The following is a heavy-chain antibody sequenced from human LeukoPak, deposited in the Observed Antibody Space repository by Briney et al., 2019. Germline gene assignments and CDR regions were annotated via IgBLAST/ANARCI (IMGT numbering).Heavy chain of an antibody. V-gene: IGHV4-59*08. J-gene: IGHJ4*02. CDR1: GGSISSYY. Sequence: SETLSLTCTVSGGSISSYYWSWIRQPPGKGLEWIGYIYYSGSTNYNPSLKSRVTISVDTSKNQFSLKLSSVTAADTGVYYCARHGGTELRFLEWLLPIDYWGQGTLVTVSS. D-gene: IGHD3-3*01. CDR3: ARHGGTELRFLEWLLPIDY. CDR2: IYYSGST.